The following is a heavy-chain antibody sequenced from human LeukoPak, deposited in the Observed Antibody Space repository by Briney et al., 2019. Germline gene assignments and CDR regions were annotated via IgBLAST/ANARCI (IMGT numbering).Heavy chain of an antibody. V-gene: IGHV3-23*01. CDR2: VSASHYNT. CDR3: AKVRGTEETRYFDN. J-gene: IGHJ4*02. CDR1: GFTFSIYT. D-gene: IGHD3-3*01. Sequence: GGSLRLSCAASGFTFSIYTMDWVSQAPGKGLEWVSGVSASHYNTYYADSVKGRFTISRDNSKSTVYLQMNSLRAEDTAVYYCAKVRGTEETRYFDNWGQGTLVTVSS.